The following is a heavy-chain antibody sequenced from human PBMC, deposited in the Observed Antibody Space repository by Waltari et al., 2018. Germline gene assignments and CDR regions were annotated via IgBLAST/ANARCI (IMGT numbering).Heavy chain of an antibody. J-gene: IGHJ4*02. Sequence: QVQLQASGPGQVKPSGTLSLTCAVCGGPISSSYRWRWARQPPGKGLEWIGEIYHSCSTNYNPSLKSRVTISVDKSKNQFSLKLSSVTAADTAVYYCARARGGDGIDYWGQGTLVTVSS. V-gene: IGHV4-4*02. D-gene: IGHD2-21*02. CDR1: GGPISSSYR. CDR3: ARARGGDGIDY. CDR2: IYHSCST.